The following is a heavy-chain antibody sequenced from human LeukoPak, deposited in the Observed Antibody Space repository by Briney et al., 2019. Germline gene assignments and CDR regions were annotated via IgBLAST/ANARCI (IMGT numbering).Heavy chain of an antibody. J-gene: IGHJ4*02. CDR3: ARIGAVAGTKGFDY. D-gene: IGHD6-19*01. CDR2: VYYSGST. Sequence: SETLSLTCTVSGGSTRNSRYYGGWVRQPPGKELECIGSVYYSGSTYYNPSLKSRVTISVDTSKNQFSLKLSSVAAADTAVYYCARIGAVAGTKGFDYWGQGTLVTVSS. V-gene: IGHV4-39*01. CDR1: GGSTRNSRYY.